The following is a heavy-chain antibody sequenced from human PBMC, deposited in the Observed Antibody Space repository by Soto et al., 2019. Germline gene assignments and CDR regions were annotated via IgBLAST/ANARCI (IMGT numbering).Heavy chain of an antibody. Sequence: GGSLRLSCAASGFTFSNAWMNWVRQAPGKGLEWVGRIKSKTDGGTTDYAAPVKGRFTISRDDSKNTLYLQMNSLKTEDTAVYYCTTCDSSGYYCYSYYYYGMDVWGQGTTVTVSS. D-gene: IGHD3-22*01. J-gene: IGHJ6*02. CDR3: TTCDSSGYYCYSYYYYGMDV. V-gene: IGHV3-15*07. CDR2: IKSKTDGGTT. CDR1: GFTFSNAW.